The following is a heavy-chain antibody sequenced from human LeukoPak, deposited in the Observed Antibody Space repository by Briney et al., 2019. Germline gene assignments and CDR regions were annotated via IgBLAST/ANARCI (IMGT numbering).Heavy chain of an antibody. V-gene: IGHV3-33*01. CDR2: IWYDGINK. Sequence: GRSLRLSCSASGFTLSSYGMHWVRQAPGKGLEWVAVIWYDGINKYYGDSVQGRFTISRDNAKNTLYLQMISVRAEDTAVYFCARENRESHYYYGMDVWGQGTTVTVSS. CDR1: GFTLSSYG. J-gene: IGHJ6*02. CDR3: ARENRESHYYYGMDV. D-gene: IGHD3-10*01.